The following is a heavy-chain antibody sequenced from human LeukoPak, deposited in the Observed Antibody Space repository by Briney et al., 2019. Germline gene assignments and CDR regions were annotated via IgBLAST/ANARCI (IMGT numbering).Heavy chain of an antibody. J-gene: IGHJ2*01. CDR1: GGSISSYY. D-gene: IGHD3-16*01. CDR2: IYYSGST. V-gene: IGHV4-59*01. Sequence: SETLSLTCTVFGGSISSYYWSWLRQPPGKGLEWIGYIYYSGSTSYNPSLKSRVTISVDTSKNQFSLNLSSVTAADTAVYYCARRGGLNRGYWYFDLWGRGTLVTVSS. CDR3: ARRGGLNRGYWYFDL.